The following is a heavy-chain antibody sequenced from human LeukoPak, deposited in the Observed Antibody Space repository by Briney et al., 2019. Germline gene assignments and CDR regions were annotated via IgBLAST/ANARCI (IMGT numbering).Heavy chain of an antibody. CDR3: ARGRYSYGSYNWFDP. Sequence: SETLSLTCAVYGGSFSGYYWSWIRQPPGKGLEWIGEINHSGSTHYNPSLKSRVTISVDTSKNQFSLKLSSVTAADTAVYYCARGRYSYGSYNWFDPWGQGTLVTVSS. D-gene: IGHD5-18*01. CDR2: INHSGST. J-gene: IGHJ5*02. CDR1: GGSFSGYY. V-gene: IGHV4-34*01.